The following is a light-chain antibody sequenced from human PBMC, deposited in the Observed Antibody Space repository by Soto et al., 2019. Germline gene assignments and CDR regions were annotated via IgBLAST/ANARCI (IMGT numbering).Light chain of an antibody. CDR3: AAWDASLNGVV. J-gene: IGLJ2*01. Sequence: QSVLTQPPSASGTPGQRVTISCSGSSSNIGSNSVNWYQQLPGTAPKLLMYSSNQRPSGVPDRFSGSKSGTSASLAISGLQXXXXXDYYCAAWDASLNGVVFGGGTKL. CDR2: SSN. CDR1: SSNIGSNS. V-gene: IGLV1-44*01.